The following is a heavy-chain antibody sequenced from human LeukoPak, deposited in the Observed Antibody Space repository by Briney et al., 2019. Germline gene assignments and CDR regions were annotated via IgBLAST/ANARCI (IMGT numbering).Heavy chain of an antibody. CDR1: GFTFSSYE. D-gene: IGHD1-26*01. J-gene: IGHJ6*03. CDR3: ARVRGAGVTSYYYYYMDV. V-gene: IGHV3-48*03. Sequence: HPGGSLRLSCAASGFTFSSYEMNWVRQAPGKGLEWVSYIDSRGSTIHYADSVKGRFTISRDNAKNTLYLQMGSLRAEDMAAYYCARVRGAGVTSYYYYYMDVWGKGTTVTVSS. CDR2: IDSRGSTI.